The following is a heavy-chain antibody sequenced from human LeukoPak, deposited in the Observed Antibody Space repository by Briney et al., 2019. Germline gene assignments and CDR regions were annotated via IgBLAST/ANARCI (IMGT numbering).Heavy chain of an antibody. J-gene: IGHJ6*02. CDR3: AREDSNPKYYYYYGMDV. D-gene: IGHD4-11*01. CDR1: GYTFTGYY. Sequence: ASVKVSCKASGYTFTGYYMNWVRQAPGQGLEWMGRINPNSGGTKYAQKFQGRVTMTRDTSINTAYMELSRLRSGDTAVYYCAREDSNPKYYYYYGMDVWGQGTTVTVSS. CDR2: INPNSGGT. V-gene: IGHV1-2*06.